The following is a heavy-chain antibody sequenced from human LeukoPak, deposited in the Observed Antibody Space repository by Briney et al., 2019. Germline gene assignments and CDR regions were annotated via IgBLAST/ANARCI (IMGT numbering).Heavy chain of an antibody. V-gene: IGHV1-8*03. Sequence: ASVKVSCKASGYTFTIYDINWVRQATGQGLEWMGWMNPNSGNTGYAQKFQGRVTITRNTSISTAYMELSSLRSEDTAVYYCARGLSGYASSLGYWGQGTLVTVSS. CDR1: GYTFTIYD. CDR2: MNPNSGNT. CDR3: ARGLSGYASSLGY. J-gene: IGHJ4*02. D-gene: IGHD6-6*01.